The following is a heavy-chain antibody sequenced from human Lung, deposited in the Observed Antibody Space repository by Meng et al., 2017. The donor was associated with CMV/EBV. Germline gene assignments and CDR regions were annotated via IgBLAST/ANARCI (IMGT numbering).Heavy chain of an antibody. CDR1: TVTVYY. V-gene: IGHV1-2*02. D-gene: IGHD2-2*02. CDR2: INHNSGAK. J-gene: IGHJ4*02. CDR3: ARATENFVVEPPAILFDY. Sequence: TVTVYYLHWGGQPPGQGREGRGWINHNSGAKKNAQKLQGRVTMISETSTSTAYMELRRLTSDDTAVYYCARATENFVVEPPAILFDYWGQGTLVTVSS.